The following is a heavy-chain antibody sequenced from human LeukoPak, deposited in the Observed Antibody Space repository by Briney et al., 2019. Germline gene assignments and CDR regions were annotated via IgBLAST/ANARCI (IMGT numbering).Heavy chain of an antibody. V-gene: IGHV3-23*01. CDR1: GFTFSSYA. Sequence: PGGSLRLSCAASGFTFSSYAMSWVRQAPGKGLEWVSAISGSGGSTYYADSVKGRFTISRDNSKNTLYLQMNSLRVEDTAVYYCAKSLDSSIAAAGYFDYWGQGTLVTVSP. J-gene: IGHJ4*02. D-gene: IGHD6-13*01. CDR3: AKSLDSSIAAAGYFDY. CDR2: ISGSGGST.